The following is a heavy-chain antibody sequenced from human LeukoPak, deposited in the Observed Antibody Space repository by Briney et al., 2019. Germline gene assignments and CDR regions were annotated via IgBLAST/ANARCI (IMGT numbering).Heavy chain of an antibody. D-gene: IGHD5-18*01. CDR2: IIPIFGTA. CDR1: GGTFGSYA. V-gene: IGHV1-69*13. Sequence: SVKVSCKASGGTFGSYAISWVRQAPGQGLEWMGGIIPIFGTANYAQKFQGRVTITADESTSTAYMGLSSLRSEDTAVYYCARDQGSAMAPGYNWFDPCGQGTLVTVSS. J-gene: IGHJ5*02. CDR3: ARDQGSAMAPGYNWFDP.